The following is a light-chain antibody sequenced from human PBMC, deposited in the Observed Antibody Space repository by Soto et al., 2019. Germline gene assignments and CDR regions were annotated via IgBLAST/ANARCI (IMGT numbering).Light chain of an antibody. CDR2: LAS. CDR1: QSLLHRNGNSC. CDR3: MQALQRSFT. V-gene: IGKV2-28*01. J-gene: IGKJ3*01. Sequence: DIVMTQSPLSLSVTPGEAASISCRCSQSLLHRNGNSCLDWYLQRPGQSPQLLISLASNRASGVSDRFGGSGGGTDFTLHISRVEAEDVGVYYCMQALQRSFTFGPGDKVDL.